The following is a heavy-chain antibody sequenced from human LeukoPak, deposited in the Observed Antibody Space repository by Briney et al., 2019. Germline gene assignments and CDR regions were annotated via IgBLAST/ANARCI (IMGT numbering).Heavy chain of an antibody. D-gene: IGHD7-27*01. Sequence: GGSLRLSCAASGFSFSSNWMHWVRQAPGKGLVWASRISSDGSSTTYADSVKGRFTISRDNAKNTVYLQMNSLRAEDTAVYYCARDIALGRIEYWGQGTLVTVSS. CDR1: GFSFSSNW. J-gene: IGHJ4*02. CDR3: ARDIALGRIEY. CDR2: ISSDGSST. V-gene: IGHV3-74*03.